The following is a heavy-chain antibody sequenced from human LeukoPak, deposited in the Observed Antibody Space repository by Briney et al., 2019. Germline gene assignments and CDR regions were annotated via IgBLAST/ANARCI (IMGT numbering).Heavy chain of an antibody. CDR3: ARDPQAVAAHYFDY. Sequence: PSETLSLTCTVSGGSISSYYWSWIRQPPGKGLEWIGYIYYSGSTNYNPSLKSRVTISVDTSKNQFSLKLSSVTAADTAVYYCARDPQAVAAHYFDYWGQGTLVTVSS. V-gene: IGHV4-59*01. D-gene: IGHD6-19*01. CDR1: GGSISSYY. CDR2: IYYSGST. J-gene: IGHJ4*02.